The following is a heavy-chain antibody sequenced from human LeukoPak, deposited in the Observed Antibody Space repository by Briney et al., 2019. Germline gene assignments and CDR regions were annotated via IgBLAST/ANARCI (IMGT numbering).Heavy chain of an antibody. Sequence: ASVKVSCKASGYTFISYGISWVRQASGQGLEWMGWISSYSGNTKYAQNLQGGVTMTTETSTSTVYMELRSLRSDDTAVYYCARDYVLGYSGYVDYYYGMDVWGQGTTVTVSS. CDR1: GYTFISYG. CDR3: ARDYVLGYSGYVDYYYGMDV. D-gene: IGHD5-12*01. CDR2: ISSYSGNT. V-gene: IGHV1-18*01. J-gene: IGHJ6*02.